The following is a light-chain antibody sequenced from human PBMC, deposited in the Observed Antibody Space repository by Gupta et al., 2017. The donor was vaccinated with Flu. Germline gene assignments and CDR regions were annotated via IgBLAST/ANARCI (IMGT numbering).Light chain of an antibody. J-gene: IGKJ2*01. V-gene: IGKV3-15*01. CDR2: GAS. CDR3: KQYIDWRHT. CDR1: KSVSSN. Sequence: GERASSSGRASKSVSSNLAWYQCKPGQAPRRLIYGASTRASGISDRFSGSGSGTEFTLTISSLQSEDFAVYYCKQYIDWRHTFGQGTKLEIQ.